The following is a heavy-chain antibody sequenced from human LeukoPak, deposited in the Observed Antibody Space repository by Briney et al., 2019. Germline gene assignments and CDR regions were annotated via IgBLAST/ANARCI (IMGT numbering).Heavy chain of an antibody. CDR2: VNKDGGYT. CDR1: GFTFSNHW. V-gene: IGHV3-74*01. CDR3: VRDGDDFNFDY. D-gene: IGHD5-24*01. J-gene: IGHJ4*02. Sequence: GGSLRLSCAASGFTFSNHWMHWVRHAPGKGLVWVSRVNKDGGYTNYADSVKGRFTISRDNAKNTVYLQMLSLRAGDTAVYYCVRDGDDFNFDYWGQGSLVTISS.